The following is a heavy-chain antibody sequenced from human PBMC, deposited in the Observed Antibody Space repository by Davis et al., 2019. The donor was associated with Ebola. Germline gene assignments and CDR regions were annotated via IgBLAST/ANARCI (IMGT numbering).Heavy chain of an antibody. V-gene: IGHV2-5*02. D-gene: IGHD3-10*01. Sequence: SGPTLVKPTQTLTLTCTFSGFSLSTSGVGVGWIRQPPGKALEWLALIYWDDDKRYSPSLKSRLTITKDTSKNQVVLTMTNMDPVDTATYYCAHPLMYGSGSYLTTEYYFDYWGQGTLVTVSS. J-gene: IGHJ4*02. CDR2: IYWDDDK. CDR3: AHPLMYGSGSYLTTEYYFDY. CDR1: GFSLSTSGVG.